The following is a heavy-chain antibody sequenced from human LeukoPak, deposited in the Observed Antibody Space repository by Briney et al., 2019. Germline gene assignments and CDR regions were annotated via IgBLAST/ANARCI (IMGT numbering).Heavy chain of an antibody. J-gene: IGHJ4*02. V-gene: IGHV3-23*01. Sequence: GGSLRLPCVASGVTFSLSDMSWVRQTPGKGLEWVATISGGGGKTYYGDSVRGRFTISRDNSKNTLYLQMNSLRAEDTAVYYCAINLVFVVVPAADDYWGQGTLVTVSS. CDR1: GVTFSLSD. CDR3: AINLVFVVVPAADDY. CDR2: ISGGGGKT. D-gene: IGHD2-2*01.